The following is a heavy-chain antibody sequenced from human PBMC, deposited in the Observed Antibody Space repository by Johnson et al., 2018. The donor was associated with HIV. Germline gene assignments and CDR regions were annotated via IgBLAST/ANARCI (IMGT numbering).Heavy chain of an antibody. V-gene: IGHV3-15*01. Sequence: MQLVESGGGLVKPGGSLRLSCAASGFTFSNAWMSWVRQAPGKGLEWVGRIKSKTDGGTTDYAAPVKGRFTISRDNSKKTLSLQMNSLRPEDTAVYYCARAERVVTPGGAAFDIWGQGTMVTVSS. J-gene: IGHJ3*02. D-gene: IGHD4-23*01. CDR2: IKSKTDGGTT. CDR3: ARAERVVTPGGAAFDI. CDR1: GFTFSNAW.